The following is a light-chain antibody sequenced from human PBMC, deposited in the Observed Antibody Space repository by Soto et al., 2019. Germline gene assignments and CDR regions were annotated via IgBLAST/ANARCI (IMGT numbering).Light chain of an antibody. Sequence: EIVLTHSPGTLSLSPGERATLSCRASQSVSGNFLAWYQQKPGQAPRLLIYGASSRATGIPARFSGSGSGTNLTLSISGLQSADFAVYYCQQYNDWPLYTFGQGTKVDIK. CDR3: QQYNDWPLYT. CDR1: QSVSGN. V-gene: IGKV3D-15*01. J-gene: IGKJ2*01. CDR2: GAS.